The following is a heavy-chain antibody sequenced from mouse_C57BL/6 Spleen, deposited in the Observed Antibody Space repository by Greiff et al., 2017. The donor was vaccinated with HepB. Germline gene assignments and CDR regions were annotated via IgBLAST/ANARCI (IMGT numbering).Heavy chain of an antibody. Sequence: EVHLVESGGGLVKPGGSLKLSCAASGFTFSSYAMSWVRQTPEKRLEWVATISDGGSYTYYPDNVKGRFTISRDNAKNNLYLQMSHLKSEDTAMYYCARDQGDYAFDYWGQGTTLTVSS. J-gene: IGHJ2*01. CDR1: GFTFSSYA. CDR3: ARDQGDYAFDY. V-gene: IGHV5-4*01. D-gene: IGHD2-4*01. CDR2: ISDGGSYT.